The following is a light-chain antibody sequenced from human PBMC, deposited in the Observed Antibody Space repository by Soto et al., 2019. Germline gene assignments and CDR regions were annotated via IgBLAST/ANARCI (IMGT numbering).Light chain of an antibody. CDR1: QSVSSTY. V-gene: IGKV3-20*01. CDR3: QQYGSSRWT. CDR2: GAS. J-gene: IGKJ1*01. Sequence: EIVLTQSPDTLSLFPGERATLSCRASQSVSSTYLAWYQQKLGQAPRLLIVGASSRATGIPDRFSGSGSGTDFTLTISRLEPEDFAVYYCQQYGSSRWTFGQGTKVEIK.